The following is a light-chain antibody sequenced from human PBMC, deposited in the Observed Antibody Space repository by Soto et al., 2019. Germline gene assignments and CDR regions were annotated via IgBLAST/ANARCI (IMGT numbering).Light chain of an antibody. CDR1: QGIRDF. CDR2: AAS. Sequence: DIQLTQSPSFLSASVGDRVTIACRASQGIRDFLAWYQQKPGKAPKLLIYAASTLQTGVPTRFSGIASGTEFTLIISNLQPADFATYYCLQFNVYPLTFGGGTKVEIK. CDR3: LQFNVYPLT. J-gene: IGKJ4*01. V-gene: IGKV1-9*01.